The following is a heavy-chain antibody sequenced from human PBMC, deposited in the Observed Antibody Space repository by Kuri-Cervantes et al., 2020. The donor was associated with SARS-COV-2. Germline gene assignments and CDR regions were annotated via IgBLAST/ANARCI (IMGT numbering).Heavy chain of an antibody. CDR1: GYTFTSYY. CDR3: ARDAYDSSGYYYFGYYYYYMDV. CDR2: INPSGGST. V-gene: IGHV1-46*01. Sequence: ASVKVSCKASGYTFTSYYVHWVRQAPGQGLEWMGIINPSGGSTSYAQKFQGRVTMTRDTSTSTVYMELSRLRSDDTAVYYCARDAYDSSGYYYFGYYYYYMDVWGKGTTVTVSS. J-gene: IGHJ6*03. D-gene: IGHD3-22*01.